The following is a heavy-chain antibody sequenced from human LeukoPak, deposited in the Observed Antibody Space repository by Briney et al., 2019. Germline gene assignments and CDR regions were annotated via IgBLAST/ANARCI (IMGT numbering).Heavy chain of an antibody. CDR3: VLNGGGPGGLGLDV. CDR1: GFTFSNYA. Sequence: PGGSLRLSCAASGFTFSNYAMNWVRQAPGKRPEYVSAISRNGVTTYYADSVKGRFTISRDSSKDTLYLQMSSLRADDTAMYYCVLNGGGPGGLGLDVWGQGTTVTVSS. J-gene: IGHJ6*02. V-gene: IGHV3-64D*09. D-gene: IGHD6-25*01. CDR2: ISRNGVTT.